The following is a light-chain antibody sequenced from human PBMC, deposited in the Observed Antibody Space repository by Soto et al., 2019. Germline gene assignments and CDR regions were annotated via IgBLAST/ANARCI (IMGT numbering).Light chain of an antibody. J-gene: IGKJ4*01. CDR3: QQRNNWPPVT. Sequence: EIVLTQSPATLSLSPGERATLCRASQSVSRHLAWYQQKPGQAPRLLIYDASNRATGIPARFSGSGSGTDFTLTISSLEPEDFAVYYCQQRNNWPPVTFGGGTKVEIK. V-gene: IGKV3-11*01. CDR1: QSVSRH. CDR2: DAS.